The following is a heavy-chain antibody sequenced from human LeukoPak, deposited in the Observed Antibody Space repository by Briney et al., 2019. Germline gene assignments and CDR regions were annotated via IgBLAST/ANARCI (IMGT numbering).Heavy chain of an antibody. J-gene: IGHJ6*03. Sequence: GASVKVSCKASGYTFTSYGISWVRQAPGQGLEWMGWIGAYNGNTNYAQKVQGRVTMTTDTSTSTAYMELRSLRSDDTAVYYCARDRGVTIFGVATTQQGLGRVRDYYYYMDVWGKGTTVTVSS. CDR3: ARDRGVTIFGVATTQQGLGRVRDYYYYMDV. CDR2: IGAYNGNT. CDR1: GYTFTSYG. V-gene: IGHV1-18*01. D-gene: IGHD3-3*01.